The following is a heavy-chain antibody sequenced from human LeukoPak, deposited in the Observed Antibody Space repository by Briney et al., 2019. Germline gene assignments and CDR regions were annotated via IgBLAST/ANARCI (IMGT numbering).Heavy chain of an antibody. D-gene: IGHD2-2*01. CDR3: ARGLMEYCNHTSCPFDY. Sequence: SQTLSLTCTVSGGSISSGDYYWSWIRQPPGKGLEWIGYIYYSGSTYYNPSLKSRVTISVDTSKNQFSLKLSSVTAADTAVYYCARGLMEYCNHTSCPFDYWGQGILVTVSS. CDR1: GGSISSGDYY. J-gene: IGHJ4*02. CDR2: IYYSGST. V-gene: IGHV4-30-4*01.